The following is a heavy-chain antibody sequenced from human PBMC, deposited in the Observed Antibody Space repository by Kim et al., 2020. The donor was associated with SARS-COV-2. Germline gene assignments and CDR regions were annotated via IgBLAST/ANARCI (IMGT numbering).Heavy chain of an antibody. D-gene: IGHD3-10*01. CDR1: GGSVSSGSYY. Sequence: SETLSLTCTVSGGSVSSGSYYWSWIRQPPGKGLEWIGYIFYSGSTNYNPSLKSRVTISVDTSKKQFSLKLSSVTAADTAVYYCARDSSYYYGSGSYYVPYLYFDLWGRGTLVTVAS. CDR3: ARDSSYYYGSGSYYVPYLYFDL. V-gene: IGHV4-61*01. J-gene: IGHJ2*01. CDR2: IFYSGST.